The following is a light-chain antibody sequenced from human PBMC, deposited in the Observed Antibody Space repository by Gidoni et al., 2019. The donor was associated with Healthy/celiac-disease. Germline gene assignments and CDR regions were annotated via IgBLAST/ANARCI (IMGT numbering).Light chain of an antibody. CDR1: QSVSSSY. CDR2: GAS. CDR3: QQYGSSPPYT. Sequence: GERATLSSRASQSVSSSYLAWYQQKPGQAPRLLIYGASSRATGIPDRFSGSGSGTDFTLTISRLEPEDFAVYYCQQYGSSPPYTFGQGTKLEIK. J-gene: IGKJ2*01. V-gene: IGKV3-20*01.